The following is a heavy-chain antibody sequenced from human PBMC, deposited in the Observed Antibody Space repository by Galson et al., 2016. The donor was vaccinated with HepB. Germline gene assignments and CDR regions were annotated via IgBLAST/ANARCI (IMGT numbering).Heavy chain of an antibody. J-gene: IGHJ4*02. V-gene: IGHV3-53*01. CDR2: IYSGGST. CDR3: VRDEGYSNGWSD. CDR1: GFTVSSSY. D-gene: IGHD6-19*01. Sequence: LRLSCAASGFTVSSSYMSWVRQAPGKGLEWVSVIYSGGSTYYADSVKGRFTISRDNSKNTLYLQMNSLKAEDTAVYYCVRDEGYSNGWSDWGQGTLVTVSS.